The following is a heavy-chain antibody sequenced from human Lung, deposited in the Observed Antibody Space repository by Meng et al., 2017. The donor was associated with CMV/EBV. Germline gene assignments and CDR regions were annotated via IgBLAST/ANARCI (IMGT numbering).Heavy chain of an antibody. CDR1: GFKFRDYH. D-gene: IGHD4/OR15-4a*01. J-gene: IGHJ4*02. CDR2: ISSTGNTI. Sequence: GGSLRLSCAASGFKFRDYHMSWNRQAPGKGLEWVSYISSTGNTIYYAASVKGRCTISRDNAKNTLYLQMHSLRAEDTAVYYYAGAYDYGTRHLDHWGQGTLVTVSS. CDR3: AGAYDYGTRHLDH. V-gene: IGHV3-11*04.